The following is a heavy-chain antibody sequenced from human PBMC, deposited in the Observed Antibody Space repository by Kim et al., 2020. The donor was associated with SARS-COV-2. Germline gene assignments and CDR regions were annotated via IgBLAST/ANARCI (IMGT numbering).Heavy chain of an antibody. V-gene: IGHV4-39*01. CDR2: IYYSGST. Sequence: SETLSLTCTVSGGSISSSSYYWGWIRQPPGKGLEWIGSIYYSGSTYYNPSLKSRVTISVDTSKNQFSLKLSSVTAADTAVYYCARGATYYDILTGYYYY. J-gene: IGHJ6*01. D-gene: IGHD3-9*01. CDR3: ARGATYYDILTGYYYY. CDR1: GGSISSSSYY.